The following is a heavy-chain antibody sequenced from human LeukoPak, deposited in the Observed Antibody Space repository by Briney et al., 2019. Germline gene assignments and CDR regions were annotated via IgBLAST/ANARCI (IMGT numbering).Heavy chain of an antibody. Sequence: SETLSLTCTVSGGSISSYYWSWIRQPPGKGLEWIGYIYYSGSTNYNPSLKSRVTISVDTSKNQFSLKLSSVTAADTAVFYCARVWGSGSYYLDYWGQGTLVTVSS. J-gene: IGHJ4*02. V-gene: IGHV4-59*01. CDR3: ARVWGSGSYYLDY. D-gene: IGHD1-26*01. CDR1: GGSISSYY. CDR2: IYYSGST.